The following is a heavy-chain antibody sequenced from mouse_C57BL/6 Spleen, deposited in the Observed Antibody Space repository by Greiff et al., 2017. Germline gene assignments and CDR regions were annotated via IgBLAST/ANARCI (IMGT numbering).Heavy chain of an antibody. CDR2: INPSSGYT. V-gene: IGHV1-7*01. J-gene: IGHJ2*01. Sequence: VQRVESGAELAKPGASVKLSWKASGYTFTSYWMHWVKQRPGQGLEWIGYINPSSGYTKYNQKFKDKATLTADKSSSTAYMQLSSLTYEDSAVYYCARGVYSNYFDYWGQGTTLTVSS. D-gene: IGHD2-5*01. CDR3: ARGVYSNYFDY. CDR1: GYTFTSYW.